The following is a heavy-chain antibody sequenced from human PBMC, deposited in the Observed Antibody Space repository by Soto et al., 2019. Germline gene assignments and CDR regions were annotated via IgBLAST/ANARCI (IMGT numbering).Heavy chain of an antibody. CDR1: GFSFDKYA. CDR2: VAAGGGHT. J-gene: IGHJ4*02. CDR3: ARRTSILGAFDY. V-gene: IGHV3-23*01. Sequence: SVGSLRLSCVASGFSFDKYAMAWVRQAPGKGLEWVSHVAAGGGHTYYAESVKGRFTISRDNSKNTLFLEINTLRADDTAIYFCARRTSILGAFDYWGQGVLVTVSS.